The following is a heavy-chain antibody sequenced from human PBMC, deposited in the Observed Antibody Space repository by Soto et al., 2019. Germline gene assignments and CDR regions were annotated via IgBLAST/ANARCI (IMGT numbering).Heavy chain of an antibody. CDR1: GYTFTGYY. D-gene: IGHD1-26*01. CDR3: ARVDSGSYLPAADYYGMDV. CDR2: INPNSGGT. Sequence: ASVKVSCKASGYTFTGYYMHWVRQAPGQGLEWMGWINPNSGGTNYAQKFQGWVTMTRDTSISTAYMELSRLRSDDTAVYYCARVDSGSYLPAADYYGMDVWGQGTTVTVSS. J-gene: IGHJ6*02. V-gene: IGHV1-2*04.